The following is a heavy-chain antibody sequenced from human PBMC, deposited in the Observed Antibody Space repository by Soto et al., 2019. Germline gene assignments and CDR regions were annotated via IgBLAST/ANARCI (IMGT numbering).Heavy chain of an antibody. Sequence: PGGSLRLSCAASGFSFTTYAMHWVRQAPGKGLQYVAAISTDGGGTYYTDSVKGRFIISRDNSKSTLYLQMGSLRGEDMAVYYCASALAAPGGFWGQGTLVTVSS. V-gene: IGHV3-64*02. CDR1: GFSFTTYA. J-gene: IGHJ1*01. CDR2: ISTDGGGT. D-gene: IGHD6-13*01. CDR3: ASALAAPGGF.